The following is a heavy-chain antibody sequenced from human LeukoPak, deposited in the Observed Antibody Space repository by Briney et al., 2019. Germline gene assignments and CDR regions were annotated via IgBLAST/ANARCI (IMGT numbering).Heavy chain of an antibody. D-gene: IGHD7-27*01. J-gene: IGHJ4*02. Sequence: LSETLSLTCTVSGGSVSSGTYFWTWVRQPPGKGLEWIGHIHYSVTTNYNPSLKSRVTMSLDTSKNQFSLKLTSVTAADTAIYFCARWGTYWGQGILVTVSS. V-gene: IGHV4-61*01. CDR1: GGSVSSGTYF. CDR3: ARWGTY. CDR2: IHYSVTT.